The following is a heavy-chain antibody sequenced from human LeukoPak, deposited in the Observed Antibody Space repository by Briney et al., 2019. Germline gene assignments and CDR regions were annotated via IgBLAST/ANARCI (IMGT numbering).Heavy chain of an antibody. CDR3: ASPAVLEDAFDI. J-gene: IGHJ3*02. CDR1: GFTFSSYG. V-gene: IGHV3-33*01. D-gene: IGHD6-19*01. Sequence: GRSLTLSCAVSGFTFSSYGMHWVRQAPGNGLEWEAVIWYDGSNKYYADSVKGRFTISRDNSKNTLYLQMNSLRAEHTAVYYCASPAVLEDAFDIWGQGTMVTVSS. CDR2: IWYDGSNK.